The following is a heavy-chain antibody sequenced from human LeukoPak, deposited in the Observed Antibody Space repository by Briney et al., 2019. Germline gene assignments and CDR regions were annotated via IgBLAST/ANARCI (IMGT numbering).Heavy chain of an antibody. CDR3: ARGEMAKAFAVNY. Sequence: PSETLSLTCAVYGGSFSGYYWSWIRQPPGKGLEWIGEINHSGSTNYNPSLKSRVTISVDTSKNQFSLKLSSVTAADTAVYYCARGEMAKAFAVNYWGQGTLVTVSS. CDR2: INHSGST. J-gene: IGHJ4*02. V-gene: IGHV4-34*01. D-gene: IGHD5-24*01. CDR1: GGSFSGYY.